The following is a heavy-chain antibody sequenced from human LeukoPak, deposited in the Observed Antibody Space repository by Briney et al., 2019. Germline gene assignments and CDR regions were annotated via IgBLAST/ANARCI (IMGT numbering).Heavy chain of an antibody. V-gene: IGHV3-66*01. D-gene: IGHD3-9*01. Sequence: GGSLRLSCVASGLSVSSNYMSWVRQAPGKGLEWVSAIYRDGSSYYAESVKGRFTISRDNSKNTLYIQMNRLRAEDTAVYYCARSFYDILIGYFQYFDDWGQGTVVSVSS. CDR1: GLSVSSNY. CDR3: ARSFYDILIGYFQYFDD. J-gene: IGHJ4*02. CDR2: IYRDGSS.